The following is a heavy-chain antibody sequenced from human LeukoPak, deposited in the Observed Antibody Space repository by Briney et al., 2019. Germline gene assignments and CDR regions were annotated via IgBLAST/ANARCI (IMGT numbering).Heavy chain of an antibody. D-gene: IGHD5-18*01. CDR2: ISSSGSTI. CDR3: ASLYSYGFWDV. Sequence: PGGSLRLSCAASGFTFSSYEMNWIRQAPGKGLEWVSYISSSGSTIYYADSVKGRFTISRDNAKNSLYLQMNSLRAEDTAVYYCASLYSYGFWDVWGQGTTVTVSS. CDR1: GFTFSSYE. J-gene: IGHJ6*02. V-gene: IGHV3-48*03.